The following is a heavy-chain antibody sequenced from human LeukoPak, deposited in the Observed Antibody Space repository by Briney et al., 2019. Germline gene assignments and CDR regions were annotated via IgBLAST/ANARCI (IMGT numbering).Heavy chain of an antibody. CDR3: AKGAMPYYDGSGYNYFDY. D-gene: IGHD3-22*01. CDR1: GFIFSTYS. V-gene: IGHV3-21*04. Sequence: KPGGSLRLSCAASGFIFSTYSMNWVRQAPXXXXXXXXXXXXXTSYIXXXDXVXGRXXXSRDNAKNSLYLQMNSLRAEDTAVYYXAKGAMPYYDGSGYNYFDYWGQGTPVTVSS. CDR2: XXXXTSYI. J-gene: IGHJ4*02.